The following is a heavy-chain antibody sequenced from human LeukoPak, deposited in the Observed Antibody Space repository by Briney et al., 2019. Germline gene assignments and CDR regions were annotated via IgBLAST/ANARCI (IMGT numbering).Heavy chain of an antibody. CDR1: GGSITSYY. CDR3: ARPRRPTLFGVVDPNWIDP. D-gene: IGHD3-3*01. Sequence: SETLSLTCTVSGGSITSYYWSWIRQPPGKGLEWIGYIYYSGSTDYNPSLKSRVTISVDTSKNQFSLKLSSVTAADTAVYYCARPRRPTLFGVVDPNWIDPWGQGTLVTVSS. J-gene: IGHJ5*02. CDR2: IYYSGST. V-gene: IGHV4-59*01.